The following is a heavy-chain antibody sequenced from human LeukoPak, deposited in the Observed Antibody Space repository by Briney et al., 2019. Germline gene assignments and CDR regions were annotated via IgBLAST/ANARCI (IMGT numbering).Heavy chain of an antibody. CDR3: ARETISSSWSHHYYGMDV. CDR1: GYTFSSYA. J-gene: IGHJ6*02. Sequence: ASVKVSCKASGYTFSSYAMQWVRQAPGQRLEWMGWINAGNGNTKYSQKFQGRVSITRDTSANTAYMELSSLRSDDTAVYFCARETISSSWSHHYYGMDVWGQGTTVTVSS. D-gene: IGHD6-13*01. CDR2: INAGNGNT. V-gene: IGHV1-3*01.